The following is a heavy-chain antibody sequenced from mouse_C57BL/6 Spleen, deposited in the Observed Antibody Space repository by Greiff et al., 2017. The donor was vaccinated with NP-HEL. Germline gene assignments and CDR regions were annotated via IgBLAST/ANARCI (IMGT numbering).Heavy chain of an antibody. CDR2: IYPSDSET. V-gene: IGHV1-61*01. CDR3: ARSACDHSDR. Sequence: QVQLQQPGAELVRPGSSVKLSCKASGYTFTSYWMDWVKQRPGQGLEWIGNIYPSDSETHYNQKFKDKATLTVDKSSSTAYMQLSSLTSVYSAFDYCARSACDHSDRSAQLTPLSVSS. CDR1: GYTFTSYW. J-gene: IGHJ2*01. D-gene: IGHD2-13*01.